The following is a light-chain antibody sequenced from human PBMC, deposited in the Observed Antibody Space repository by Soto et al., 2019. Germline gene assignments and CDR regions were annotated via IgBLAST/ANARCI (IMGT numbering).Light chain of an antibody. V-gene: IGLV1-51*01. Sequence: QSVLTQPPSVSAAPGQKVTVSCSGSSSNIGNNHVSWYQHLPGSAPKVLIYDNNKRPSGIPDRFSGSKSATSATLDITGLQTGDEADYYCGSWDRSLRGWVFGGGTKLTVL. CDR3: GSWDRSLRGWV. CDR1: SSNIGNNH. J-gene: IGLJ3*02. CDR2: DNN.